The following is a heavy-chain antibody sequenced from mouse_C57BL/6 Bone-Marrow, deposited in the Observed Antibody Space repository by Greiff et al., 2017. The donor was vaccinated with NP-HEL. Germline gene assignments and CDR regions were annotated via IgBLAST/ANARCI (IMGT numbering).Heavy chain of an antibody. Sequence: EVQLVESGGDLVKPGGSLKLSCAASGFTFSSYGMSWVRQTPDKRLEWVATISSGGSYTYYPDSVKGRFTISRDNAKNTLYLQMSSLKSEDTAMYYCARDLLLFAYWGQGTLVTVSA. CDR1: GFTFSSYG. J-gene: IGHJ3*01. CDR2: ISSGGSYT. CDR3: ARDLLLFAY. V-gene: IGHV5-6*01. D-gene: IGHD2-1*01.